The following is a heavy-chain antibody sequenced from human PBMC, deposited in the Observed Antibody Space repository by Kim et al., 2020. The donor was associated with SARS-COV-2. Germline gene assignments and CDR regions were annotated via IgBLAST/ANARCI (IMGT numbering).Heavy chain of an antibody. J-gene: IGHJ4*02. V-gene: IGHV1-2*02. CDR3: ARGAPPDY. Sequence: NGGTNYAQNLQGRVTMTRDTSISAAYMDLSSLRSDDTAVYFCARGAPPDYWGQGTLVTVSS. CDR2: NGGT.